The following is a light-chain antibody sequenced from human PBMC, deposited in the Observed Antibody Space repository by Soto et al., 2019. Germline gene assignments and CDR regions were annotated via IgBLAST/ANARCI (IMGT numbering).Light chain of an antibody. CDR1: QGVSSSY. Sequence: DIVLTQSPGTLSLSPSERATLSCRASQGVSSSYLAWYQQKPGQPPRLLIYGASSRATGIPDRFSCSGSGTDFTLTSTRLEPEDLAVYYCQHYRTSFGGGTKVEIK. CDR2: GAS. CDR3: QHYRTS. J-gene: IGKJ4*01. V-gene: IGKV3-20*01.